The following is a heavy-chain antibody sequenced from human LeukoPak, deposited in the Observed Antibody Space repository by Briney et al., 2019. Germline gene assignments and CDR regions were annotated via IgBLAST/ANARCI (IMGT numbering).Heavy chain of an antibody. CDR2: ISSRGTTI. CDR3: ARGHSVYDLRLY. V-gene: IGHV3-48*01. J-gene: IGHJ4*02. Sequence: GGSLRLSCAASGFIFSDYNMIWFRQAPGKGLECISFISSRGTTINYADSVKGRCTISRDNAENSLYLQLNSLRVEDTAVYYCARGHSVYDLRLYWGQGTLVTVSS. CDR1: GFIFSDYN. D-gene: IGHD5/OR15-5a*01.